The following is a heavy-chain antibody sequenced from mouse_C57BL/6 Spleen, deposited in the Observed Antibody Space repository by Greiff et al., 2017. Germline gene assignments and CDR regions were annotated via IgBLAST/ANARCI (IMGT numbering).Heavy chain of an antibody. CDR1: GYTFTDYY. Sequence: VQLQQSGPELVKPGASVKISCKASGYTFTDYYMNWVKQSHGKSLEWIGDINPNNGGTSYNQKFKGKATLTVDKSSSTAYMERRSLTSEDSAVYYCARWGYGEWFAYWGQGTLVTVSA. J-gene: IGHJ3*01. V-gene: IGHV1-26*01. D-gene: IGHD1-1*02. CDR3: ARWGYGEWFAY. CDR2: INPNNGGT.